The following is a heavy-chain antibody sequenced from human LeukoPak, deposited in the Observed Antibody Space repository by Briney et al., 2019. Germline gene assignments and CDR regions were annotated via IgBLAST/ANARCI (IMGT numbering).Heavy chain of an antibody. V-gene: IGHV3-30*02. D-gene: IGHD6-13*01. CDR1: GFTFSSYG. J-gene: IGHJ4*02. CDR2: IRYDGSNK. CDR3: AKDRQRALAAAGTGYFDY. Sequence: GGSLRLSCAASGFTFSSYGMHWVRQAPGKGLEWVAFIRYDGSNKYYADSVKGRFTISRDNSKNTLYLQMNSLRAEDTAVYYCAKDRQRALAAAGTGYFDYWGQGTLVTVSS.